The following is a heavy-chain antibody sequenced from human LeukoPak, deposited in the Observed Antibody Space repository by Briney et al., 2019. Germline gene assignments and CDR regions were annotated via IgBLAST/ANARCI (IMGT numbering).Heavy chain of an antibody. CDR2: IYTSGST. V-gene: IGHV4-61*02. J-gene: IGHJ6*03. CDR1: GGSISSGSYY. D-gene: IGHD4-17*01. Sequence: SETLSLTCTVSGGSISSGSYYWSWIRQPAGKGLEWIGRIYTSGSTNYNPSLKSRVTISVDTSKNQFSLKLSSVTAADTAVYYCARDLGATVTTNGYYMDVWGKGTTVTVSS. CDR3: ARDLGATVTTNGYYMDV.